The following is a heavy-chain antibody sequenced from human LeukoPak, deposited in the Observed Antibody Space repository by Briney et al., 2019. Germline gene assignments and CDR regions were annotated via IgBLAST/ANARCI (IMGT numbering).Heavy chain of an antibody. J-gene: IGHJ4*02. CDR2: ISGSGGST. CDR1: GFTFSSYA. V-gene: IGHV3-23*01. Sequence: GGSLSLSCAANGFTFSSYAMSWVRQAPGKGLEWVSGISGSGGSTYYAVSVKGRFTISRDNSKNTLYLQMNGLRAEDTALYYCAKDVGFLEWLVCFDYWGQGTLVTVSS. D-gene: IGHD3-3*01. CDR3: AKDVGFLEWLVCFDY.